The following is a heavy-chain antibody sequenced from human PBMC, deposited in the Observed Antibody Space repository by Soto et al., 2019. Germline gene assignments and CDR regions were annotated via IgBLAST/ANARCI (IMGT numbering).Heavy chain of an antibody. J-gene: IGHJ4*02. V-gene: IGHV3-7*01. Sequence: EVQLVESGGGLVQPGGSLRLSCAASGFTFSSYWMSWVRQAPGKGLEWVANIKQDGSEKYYVDSAKGRFTISRDNAKNSLNLQMNSLRAEDTAVYYCARVTDYYESSGYFDYWGQGTLVTVSS. CDR3: ARVTDYYESSGYFDY. CDR2: IKQDGSEK. CDR1: GFTFSSYW. D-gene: IGHD3-22*01.